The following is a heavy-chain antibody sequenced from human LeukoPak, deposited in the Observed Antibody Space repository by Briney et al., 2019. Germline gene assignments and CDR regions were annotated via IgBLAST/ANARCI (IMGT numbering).Heavy chain of an antibody. CDR3: AKDFRSGIFDY. CDR2: ISYDGSNK. V-gene: IGHV3-30*18. Sequence: GGSLRLSCAASGFTFSSYGMHWVRQAPGKGLEWVAVISYDGSNKYYADSVKGRFTISRDNSKNTLYLQMNSLRAEDTAVYYCAKDFRSGIFDYWGQGTLVTVAS. J-gene: IGHJ4*02. CDR1: GFTFSSYG. D-gene: IGHD3-10*01.